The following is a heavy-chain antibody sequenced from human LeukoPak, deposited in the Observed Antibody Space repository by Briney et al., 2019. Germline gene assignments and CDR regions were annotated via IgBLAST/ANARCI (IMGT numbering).Heavy chain of an antibody. CDR1: GYTFTSYD. CDR3: ARGGSSGWYGWFDP. CDR2: MNPNSGNT. V-gene: IGHV1-8*03. D-gene: IGHD6-19*01. Sequence: ASVKVSCKASGYTFTSYDISWVRQATGQGLEWMGWMNPNSGNTGYAQKFQGRVTITRNTSISTAYMELSSLRSEDTAVYYCARGGSSGWYGWFDPWGQGTLVTVSS. J-gene: IGHJ5*02.